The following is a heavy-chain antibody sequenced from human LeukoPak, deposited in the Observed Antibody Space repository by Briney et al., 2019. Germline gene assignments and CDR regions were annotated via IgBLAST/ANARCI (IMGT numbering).Heavy chain of an antibody. Sequence: GGSLRLSCSASGFTFSSHAVSWVRPPPGKGLEWVSAIRGSGVSTYYAVSVKGRFTISRDNSKNTLYLQMNSLRAEDTAVYYCAKEPPTRGVTARTFDYWGQGTLVTVSS. D-gene: IGHD2-21*02. V-gene: IGHV3-23*01. CDR2: IRGSGVST. CDR1: GFTFSSHA. J-gene: IGHJ4*02. CDR3: AKEPPTRGVTARTFDY.